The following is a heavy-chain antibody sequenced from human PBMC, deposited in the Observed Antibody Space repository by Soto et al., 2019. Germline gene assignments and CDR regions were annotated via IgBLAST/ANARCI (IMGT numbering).Heavy chain of an antibody. CDR1: GFTFSSYA. J-gene: IGHJ4*02. D-gene: IGHD6-13*01. CDR3: AKDQAGVDY. Sequence: GGSLRFSCAASGFTFSSYAMSWVRQAPGKGLEWVSAISGGSGGTYYADSVKGRFTISRDNSKNTLYLQMNSLRAEDTAVYYCAKDQAGVDYWGQGALVTVSS. CDR2: ISGGSGGT. V-gene: IGHV3-23*01.